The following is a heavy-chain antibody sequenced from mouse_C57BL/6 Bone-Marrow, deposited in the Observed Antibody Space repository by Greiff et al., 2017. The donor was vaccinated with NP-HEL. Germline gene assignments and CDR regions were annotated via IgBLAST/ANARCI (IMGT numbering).Heavy chain of an antibody. CDR3: ARKIYYGNYDAMDY. CDR2: ISDGGSYT. D-gene: IGHD2-1*01. J-gene: IGHJ4*01. Sequence: EVQGVESGGGLVKPGGSLKLSCAASGFTFSSYAMSWVRQTPEKRLEWVATISDGGSYTYYPDNVKGRFTISRDNAKNNLYLQMNHLKSEDTAMYYCARKIYYGNYDAMDYWGQGTSVTVSS. V-gene: IGHV5-4*01. CDR1: GFTFSSYA.